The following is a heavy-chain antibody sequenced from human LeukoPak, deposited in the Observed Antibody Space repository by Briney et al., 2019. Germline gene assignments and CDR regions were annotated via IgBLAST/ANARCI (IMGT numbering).Heavy chain of an antibody. D-gene: IGHD2-2*01. CDR2: INYSGST. J-gene: IGHJ6*03. CDR1: GYSISSGYY. V-gene: IGHV4-38-2*02. Sequence: SETLSLTCTVSGYSISSGYYWGWIRQPPGKGLEWIGYINYSGSTNYSPSLKSRVTISVDTSKNQFSLKLSSVTAADTAVYYCARSYCSSTTCLYYYYYMDVWGKGTTVTISS. CDR3: ARSYCSSTTCLYYYYYMDV.